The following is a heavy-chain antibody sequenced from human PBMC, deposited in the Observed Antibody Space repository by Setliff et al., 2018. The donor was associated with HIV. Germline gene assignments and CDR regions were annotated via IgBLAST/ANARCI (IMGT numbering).Heavy chain of an antibody. CDR1: GGTLSSYA. Sequence: SVKVSCKASGGTLSSYAISWVRQAPGQGLEWMGMIIPISGAANYALKFQGKVTITADKSPSTAYMELSSLRYEDTAVYYCARAREYCSSTSCPYAFDIWGQGTMVTVSS. V-gene: IGHV1-69*06. D-gene: IGHD2-2*01. CDR2: IIPISGAA. J-gene: IGHJ3*02. CDR3: ARAREYCSSTSCPYAFDI.